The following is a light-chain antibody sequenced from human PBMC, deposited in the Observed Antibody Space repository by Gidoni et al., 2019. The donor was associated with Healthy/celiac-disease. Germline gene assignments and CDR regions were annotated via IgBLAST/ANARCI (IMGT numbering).Light chain of an antibody. Sequence: EIVLTQSPGTLSLSPGERATLSCRASQSVRSIYLACYQQKPGQAPRLLIYGPSSRATGIPDRFSGSGSGTDFTLTISRLEPEDFAVYYCQQYGSSPLFTFGPGTKVDIK. CDR2: GPS. CDR1: QSVRSIY. J-gene: IGKJ3*01. CDR3: QQYGSSPLFT. V-gene: IGKV3-20*01.